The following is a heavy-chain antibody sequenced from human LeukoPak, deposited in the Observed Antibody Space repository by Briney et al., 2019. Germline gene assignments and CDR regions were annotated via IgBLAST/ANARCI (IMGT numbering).Heavy chain of an antibody. J-gene: IGHJ4*02. D-gene: IGHD3-9*01. CDR2: INHSGST. Sequence: SETLSLTCAVSGASISSGAYSWSWIRQPPGKGLEWIGEINHSGSTNYNPSLKSRVTISVDTSKNQFSLKLSSVTAADTAAYYCARGTDYFDWLLSHALDYWGQGTLVTVSS. V-gene: IGHV4-34*01. CDR1: GASISSGAYS. CDR3: ARGTDYFDWLLSHALDY.